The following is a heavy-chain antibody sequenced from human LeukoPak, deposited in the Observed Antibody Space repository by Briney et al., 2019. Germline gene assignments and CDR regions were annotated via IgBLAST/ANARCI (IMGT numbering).Heavy chain of an antibody. J-gene: IGHJ4*02. CDR3: AIWYYYHTSCYWGIDY. CDR2: IWYDGGNK. CDR1: GFTFSEYG. V-gene: IGHV3-33*01. D-gene: IGHD3-22*01. Sequence: GGSLRLSCAASGFTFSEYGMNWVRQAPGKGLEWVALIWYDGGNKYYADSVKGRYTISRHNSKITLYLQIDSLRAEDTAVYYCAIWYYYHTSCYWGIDYWGQGTLVTVSS.